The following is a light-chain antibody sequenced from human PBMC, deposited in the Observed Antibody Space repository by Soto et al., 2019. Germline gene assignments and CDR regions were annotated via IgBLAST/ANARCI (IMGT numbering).Light chain of an antibody. V-gene: IGLV2-8*01. CDR1: SSDVGGYNY. Sequence: QSALTQPPSASGSPGQSVTISCTGTSSDVGGYNYVSWYQHHPGKAPKLMIYEVSKRPSGVPDRFSGSKSGNTASLTVSGRQAEEEADYYCFSYAARHKWVFGTGTQLTVL. J-gene: IGLJ1*01. CDR2: EVS. CDR3: FSYAARHKWV.